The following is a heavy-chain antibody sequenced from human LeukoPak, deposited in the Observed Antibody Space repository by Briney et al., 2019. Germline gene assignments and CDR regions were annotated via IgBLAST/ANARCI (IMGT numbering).Heavy chain of an antibody. CDR2: ISGSGDYT. CDR3: AREWFGDYYYYGMDV. CDR1: GFTFSSYA. V-gene: IGHV3-23*01. J-gene: IGHJ6*02. D-gene: IGHD3-10*01. Sequence: GGSLRLSCAASGFTFSSYAMSWVRQAPGKGLEWVSTISGSGDYTYYADSVKGRFTISRDSSKNTLYLQMNSLRAEDTAVYYCAREWFGDYYYYGMDVWGQGTTVTVSS.